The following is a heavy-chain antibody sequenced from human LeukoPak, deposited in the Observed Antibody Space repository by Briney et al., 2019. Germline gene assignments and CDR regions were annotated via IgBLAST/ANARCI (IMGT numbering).Heavy chain of an antibody. Sequence: PSETLSPTCTVSGGSISSSSYYWGWIRQPPGKGLEWIGSIYYSGSTYYNPSLKSRVTISVDTSKNQFSLKLSSVTAADTAVYYCARSYGTPSGSYLERPYYFDYWGQGTLVTVSS. D-gene: IGHD3-10*01. CDR1: GGSISSSSYY. J-gene: IGHJ4*02. CDR3: ARSYGTPSGSYLERPYYFDY. V-gene: IGHV4-39*01. CDR2: IYYSGST.